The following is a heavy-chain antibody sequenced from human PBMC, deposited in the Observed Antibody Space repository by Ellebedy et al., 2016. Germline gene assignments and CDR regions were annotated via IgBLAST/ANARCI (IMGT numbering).Heavy chain of an antibody. J-gene: IGHJ4*02. V-gene: IGHV4-34*01. CDR1: GGSFSGYY. D-gene: IGHD6-6*01. CDR3: AREFSSSSFFDY. Sequence: SETLSLTXAVYGGSFSGYYWSWIRQPPGKGLEWIGEINHSGSTNYNPSLKSRVTISVDTSKNQFSLKLSSVTAADTAVYYCAREFSSSSFFDYWGQGTLVTVSS. CDR2: INHSGST.